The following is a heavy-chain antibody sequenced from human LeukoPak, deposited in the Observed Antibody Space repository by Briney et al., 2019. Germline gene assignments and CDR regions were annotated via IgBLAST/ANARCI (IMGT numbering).Heavy chain of an antibody. CDR1: GGSISSSSYY. V-gene: IGHV4-39*07. CDR2: IYYSGNT. Sequence: PSETLSLTCTVSGGSISSSSYYWGWIRQPPGKGLEWIGNIYYSGNTYYNPSLKSRVTISVDTSKKFSLRLRSVTAADTAVYYCARRHYGSGSYYFDYWGQGTLVTVSS. CDR3: ARRHYGSGSYYFDY. J-gene: IGHJ4*02. D-gene: IGHD3-10*01.